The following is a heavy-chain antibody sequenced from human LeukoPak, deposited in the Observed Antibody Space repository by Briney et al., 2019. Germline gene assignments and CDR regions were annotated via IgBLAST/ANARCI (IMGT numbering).Heavy chain of an antibody. CDR3: ARDDSICSGATCYHYFHY. CDR2: IIPIFATA. CDR1: GGTFSSYA. D-gene: IGHD2-15*01. Sequence: AVKVSCKASGGTFSSYAISWVRQAPGQGLEWMGGIIPIFATANYAQRFQGRVTITADESTSTAYMELSSLRSEDTAVYYCARDDSICSGATCYHYFHYWGQGTLVTVSS. V-gene: IGHV1-69*13. J-gene: IGHJ4*02.